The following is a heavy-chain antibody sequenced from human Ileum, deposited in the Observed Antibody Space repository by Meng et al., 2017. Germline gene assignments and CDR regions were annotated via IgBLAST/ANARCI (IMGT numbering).Heavy chain of an antibody. CDR2: IYYSGSI. Sequence: VQLPESGPGLVRPSETLSLTCPVSGGSVSSGLYYWSWIRQPPGKGLEWIGYIYYSGSINYNPSLKSRVTISVDTSKNQFSLNLSSVTAADTAVYYCARDSGWFDRWGQGTLVTVSS. CDR1: GGSVSSGLYY. CDR3: ARDSGWFDR. V-gene: IGHV4-61*01. J-gene: IGHJ5*02.